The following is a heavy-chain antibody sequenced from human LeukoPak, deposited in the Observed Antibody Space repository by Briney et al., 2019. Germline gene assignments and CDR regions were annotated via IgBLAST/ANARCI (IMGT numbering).Heavy chain of an antibody. V-gene: IGHV3-15*01. CDR2: IRGKTDGGTT. CDR3: TTGTWIQLWLADY. CDR1: RFTFSNAC. J-gene: IGHJ4*02. Sequence: GGSLRLSCAASRFTFSNACMSWVRQAPGKGLEWVGHIRGKTDGGTTDYAAPVQGRFTISRDDSKSTLYLQMNSLKTEDTAVYYCTTGTWIQLWLADYWGQGTLVTVSS. D-gene: IGHD5-18*01.